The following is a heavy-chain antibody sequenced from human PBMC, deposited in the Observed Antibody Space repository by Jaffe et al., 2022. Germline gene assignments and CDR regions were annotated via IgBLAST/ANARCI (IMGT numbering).Heavy chain of an antibody. CDR3: AKDPFIYSSGWYGWSLPRGDAFDI. J-gene: IGHJ3*02. D-gene: IGHD6-19*01. V-gene: IGHV3-23*01. Sequence: EVQLLESGGGLVQPGGSLRLSCAASGFTFSSYAMSWVRQAPGKGLEWVSAISGSGGSTYYADSVKGRFTISRDNSKNTLYLQMNSLRAEDTAVYYCAKDPFIYSSGWYGWSLPRGDAFDIWGQGTMVTVSS. CDR1: GFTFSSYA. CDR2: ISGSGGST.